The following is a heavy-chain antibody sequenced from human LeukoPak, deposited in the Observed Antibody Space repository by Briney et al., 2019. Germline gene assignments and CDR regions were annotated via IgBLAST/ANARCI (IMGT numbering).Heavy chain of an antibody. V-gene: IGHV3-53*01. CDR1: GFTVRSNY. D-gene: IGHD3-10*01. Sequence: GGALRLSCAAPGFTVRSNYMSWVRPAPGKGLEWVSVIYSGGSTYYADSVKGRFTISRDNSKSTLYIQMNSLRAEDTAVYYCARAKPKNMVRGLIMRRESRYYFDYWGQGTLVTVSS. CDR3: ARAKPKNMVRGLIMRRESRYYFDY. J-gene: IGHJ4*02. CDR2: IYSGGST.